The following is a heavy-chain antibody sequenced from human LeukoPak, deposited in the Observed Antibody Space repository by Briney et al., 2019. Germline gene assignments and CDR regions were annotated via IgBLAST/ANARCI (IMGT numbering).Heavy chain of an antibody. V-gene: IGHV3-48*04. Sequence: GGSLRLSCAASGFTFSSYNMNWVRQAPGKGLEWVSFISGSTSTIYYADSVKGRFTISRDIPKNSLYLQMNSLRAEDTAVYYCARTGSSSWFYFDSWGQGTLVTVSS. D-gene: IGHD6-13*01. CDR3: ARTGSSSWFYFDS. J-gene: IGHJ4*02. CDR1: GFTFSSYN. CDR2: ISGSTSTI.